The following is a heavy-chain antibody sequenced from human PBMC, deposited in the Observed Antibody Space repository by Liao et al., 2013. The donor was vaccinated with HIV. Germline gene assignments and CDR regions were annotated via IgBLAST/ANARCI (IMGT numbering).Heavy chain of an antibody. D-gene: IGHD3-3*02. Sequence: QLQLQESGSRLVKPSQTLSLTCAVSGGSISSGGYSWSWIRQPPGKGLEWIGYFYHSGSTYYNPSLKSRVTISVDRSKNQFSLRLSSVTAADTAIYYCARGPLAETVPRGFGYWGQGTLVTVSS. J-gene: IGHJ4*02. CDR2: FYHSGST. CDR1: GGSISSGGYS. CDR3: ARGPLAETVPRGFGY. V-gene: IGHV4-30-2*01.